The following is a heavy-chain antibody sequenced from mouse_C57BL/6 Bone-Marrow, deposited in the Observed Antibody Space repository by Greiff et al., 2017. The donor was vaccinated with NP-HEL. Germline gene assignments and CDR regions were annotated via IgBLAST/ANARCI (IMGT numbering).Heavy chain of an antibody. CDR1: GYTFTEYT. CDR3: ARHGDYYGSTQGAMDY. CDR2: FYPGSGSI. J-gene: IGHJ4*01. V-gene: IGHV1-62-2*01. Sequence: VKLQQSGAELVKPGASVKLSCKASGYTFTEYTIPWVKQRSGQGLEWIGWFYPGSGSIKYNEKFKDKATLTADKSSSTVYMELSRLTSEDSAVYFCARHGDYYGSTQGAMDYWGQGTSVTVSS. D-gene: IGHD1-1*01.